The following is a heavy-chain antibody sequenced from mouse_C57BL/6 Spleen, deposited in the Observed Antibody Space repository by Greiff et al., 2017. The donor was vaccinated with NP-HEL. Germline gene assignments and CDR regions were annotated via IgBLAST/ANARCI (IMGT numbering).Heavy chain of an antibody. CDR3: ASSYINCWYCDV. CDR2: IRNKANGYTT. Sequence: EVHLVESGGGLVQPGGSLSLSCAASGFTFTDYYMSWVRQPPGKALEWLGFIRNKANGYTTAYRASVKGRFTISRNKSQSILYLQMNALRTEDSATEYLASSYINCWYCDVWGTGTTVTVSS. V-gene: IGHV7-3*01. CDR1: GFTFTDYY. J-gene: IGHJ1*03. D-gene: IGHD2-5*01.